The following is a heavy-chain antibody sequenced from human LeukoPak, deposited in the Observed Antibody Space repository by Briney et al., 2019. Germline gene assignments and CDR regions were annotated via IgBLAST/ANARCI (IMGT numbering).Heavy chain of an antibody. Sequence: GGSLRLSCAASGFTFSSYAMHWVRQAPGKGLEWVAVISYDGSNKYYADSVKGRFTISRDNSKNTLYLQMNSLRAEDTAVYYCAREGYSSGWYYFDYWGQGTLVTVSS. CDR1: GFTFSSYA. J-gene: IGHJ4*02. D-gene: IGHD6-19*01. CDR3: AREGYSSGWYYFDY. V-gene: IGHV3-30-3*01. CDR2: ISYDGSNK.